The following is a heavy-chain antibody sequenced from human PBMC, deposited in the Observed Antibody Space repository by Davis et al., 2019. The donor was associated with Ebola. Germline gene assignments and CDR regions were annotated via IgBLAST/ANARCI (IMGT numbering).Heavy chain of an antibody. D-gene: IGHD4-23*01. J-gene: IGHJ4*02. V-gene: IGHV3-33*01. CDR1: GFTFSSYG. CDR2: IWYDGSNK. Sequence: GESLKISCAASGFTFSSYGMHWVRQAPGKGLEWVAVIWYDGSNKYYADSVKGRFTISRDNSKNTLYLQMNSLRAEDTAVYYCARALTTVVTPVDYWGQGTLVTVSS. CDR3: ARALTTVVTPVDY.